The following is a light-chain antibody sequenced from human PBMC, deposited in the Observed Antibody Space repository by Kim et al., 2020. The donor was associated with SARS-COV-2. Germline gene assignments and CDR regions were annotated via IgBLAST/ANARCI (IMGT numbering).Light chain of an antibody. CDR2: SAS. CDR3: QQYNDWPFT. V-gene: IGKV3D-15*03. CDR1: QGLVTN. Sequence: VSPGASVSLSCRASQGLVTNVAWYQQKPGQAPRLLIFSASKRATGIPARFSGSGSGTEFTLSISFVESEDFALYYCQQYNDWPFTFGGGTKVDIK. J-gene: IGKJ4*01.